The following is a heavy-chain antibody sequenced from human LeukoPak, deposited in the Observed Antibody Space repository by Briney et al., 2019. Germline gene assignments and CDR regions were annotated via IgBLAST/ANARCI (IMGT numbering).Heavy chain of an antibody. CDR3: ARRRGWYPVDY. CDR2: IYYTGST. J-gene: IGHJ4*02. CDR1: GGSISSSSYY. Sequence: PSETLSLTCTVSGGSISSSSYYWGWIRQPPGKGLEWVGTIYYTGSTYYNPPLKSRVTISVDTSKNQCSLKLSSVTAADTAVYYCARRRGWYPVDYWGQGTLVTVSS. D-gene: IGHD6-19*01. V-gene: IGHV4-39*01.